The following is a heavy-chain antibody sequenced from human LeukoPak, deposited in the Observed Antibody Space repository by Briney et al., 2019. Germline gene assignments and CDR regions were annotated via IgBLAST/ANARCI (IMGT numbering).Heavy chain of an antibody. D-gene: IGHD1-26*01. CDR1: GFTFSSYG. CDR3: ARDPTYSGSYFDY. CDR2: IWYDGSNK. V-gene: IGHV3-33*01. J-gene: IGHJ4*02. Sequence: GGSLRLSCAASGFTFSSYGMHWVRQAPGKGLEWVAVIWYDGSNKYYADSVKGRFTISRDNSKNTLYLQMNSLRAEDTAVYYCARDPTYSGSYFDYWGQGTLVTVSS.